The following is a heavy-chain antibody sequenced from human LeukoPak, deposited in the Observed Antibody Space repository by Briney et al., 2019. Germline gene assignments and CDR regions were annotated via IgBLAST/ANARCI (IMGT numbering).Heavy chain of an antibody. CDR1: GFTFSDYY. D-gene: IGHD2-15*01. J-gene: IGHJ4*02. Sequence: GGSLRLSCAASGFTFSDYYMSWIRHAPGKGLEWVSYISSSSSYTNYADSVKGRFTISRDNAKNSLYLQMNSLRAEDTAVYYCARDQGYCSGGSCYGRAVDYWGQGTLVTVSS. V-gene: IGHV3-11*06. CDR2: ISSSSSYT. CDR3: ARDQGYCSGGSCYGRAVDY.